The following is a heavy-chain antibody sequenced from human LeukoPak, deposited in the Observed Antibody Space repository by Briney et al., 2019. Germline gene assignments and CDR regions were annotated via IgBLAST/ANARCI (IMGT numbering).Heavy chain of an antibody. CDR1: GFTFSNYA. Sequence: GGSLRLSCAASGFTFSNYAVHWVRQAPGKGLEWVTLISYDGSNKYYADSVKGRFSISRDNSKNTLYLQMDSLRGEDTAVYYCARAGRVRGVIIFPLYRYYFDYWGQGALVTVSS. V-gene: IGHV3-30-3*01. CDR2: ISYDGSNK. D-gene: IGHD3-10*01. J-gene: IGHJ4*02. CDR3: ARAGRVRGVIIFPLYRYYFDY.